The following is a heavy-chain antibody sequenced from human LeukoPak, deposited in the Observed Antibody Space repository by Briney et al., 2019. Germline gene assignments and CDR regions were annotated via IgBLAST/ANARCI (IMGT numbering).Heavy chain of an antibody. CDR3: AKDQCGGDCYGWVDP. Sequence: GGSLRLSCEASGFTFRNYWMSWVRQSPGKGLEWVSSIRGRGDTTYYADSVKGRFTISRDNSKNMLYLQMNSLRAEDTAIYYCAKDQCGGDCYGWVDPWGQGTLVTVSP. J-gene: IGHJ5*02. CDR1: GFTFRNYW. D-gene: IGHD2-21*02. V-gene: IGHV3-23*01. CDR2: IRGRGDTT.